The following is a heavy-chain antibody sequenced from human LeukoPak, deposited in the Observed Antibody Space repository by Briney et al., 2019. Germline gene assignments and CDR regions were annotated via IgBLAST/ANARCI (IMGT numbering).Heavy chain of an antibody. Sequence: SETLSLTRTVSGGSISSYYWSWIRQPPGKGLEWIGYIYYSGSTNYNPSLKSRVTISVDTSKNQFSLKLSSVTAADTAVYYCARLSTDWYFDLWGRGTLVTVSS. CDR1: GGSISSYY. CDR3: ARLSTDWYFDL. V-gene: IGHV4-59*01. CDR2: IYYSGST. D-gene: IGHD2/OR15-2a*01. J-gene: IGHJ2*01.